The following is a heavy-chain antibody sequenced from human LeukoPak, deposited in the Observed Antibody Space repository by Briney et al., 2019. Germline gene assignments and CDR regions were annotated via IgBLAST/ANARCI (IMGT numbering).Heavy chain of an antibody. CDR1: GGTFSSYA. CDR3: ARDYPKPRYCSGGSCYNWFDP. D-gene: IGHD2-15*01. J-gene: IGHJ5*02. V-gene: IGHV1-69*13. CDR2: IIPIFGTA. Sequence: GASVKVSCKASGGTFSSYAISWVRQAPGQGLEWMGGIIPIFGTANYAQRFQGRVTITADESTSTAYMELSSLRSEDTAVYYCARDYPKPRYCSGGSCYNWFDPWGQGTLVTVSS.